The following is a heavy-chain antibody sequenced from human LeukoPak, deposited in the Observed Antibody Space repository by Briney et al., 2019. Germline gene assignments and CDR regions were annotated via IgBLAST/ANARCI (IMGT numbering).Heavy chain of an antibody. CDR2: IYYSGST. CDR1: GGSISSYY. Sequence: SETLSLTCTVSGGSISSYYWSWIRQPPGKGLEWIGYIYYSGSTNYNPSLKSRVTISVDTSKNQFSLKLSSVTAADTAVYYRARYSSSWYYFDYWGQGTLVTVSS. V-gene: IGHV4-59*08. J-gene: IGHJ4*02. D-gene: IGHD6-13*01. CDR3: ARYSSSWYYFDY.